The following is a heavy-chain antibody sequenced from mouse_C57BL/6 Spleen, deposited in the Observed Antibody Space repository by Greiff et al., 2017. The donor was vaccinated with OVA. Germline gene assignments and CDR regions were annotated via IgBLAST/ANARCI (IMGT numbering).Heavy chain of an antibody. J-gene: IGHJ4*01. D-gene: IGHD1-1*01. Sequence: EVQGVESGGGLVKPGGSLKLSCAASGFTFSSYAMSRVRQTPEKRLEWVATISDGGSYTYYPDNVKGRFTISRDNAKKDLYLQMSHLKSEDTAMYYCARGHYYGSSPDAMDYWGQGTSVTVSS. CDR3: ARGHYYGSSPDAMDY. CDR1: GFTFSSYA. V-gene: IGHV5-4*01. CDR2: ISDGGSYT.